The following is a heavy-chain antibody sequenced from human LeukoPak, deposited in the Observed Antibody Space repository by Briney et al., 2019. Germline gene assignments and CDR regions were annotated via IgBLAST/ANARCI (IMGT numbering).Heavy chain of an antibody. D-gene: IGHD6-13*01. CDR2: IRSKANSYAT. J-gene: IGHJ6*03. Sequence: GGSLRLSCAASGFTFSGSAMHLVRQASGKGLEWVGRIRSKANSYATAYAAPVKGRFTISRDDSKNTAYLQMNSLKTEDTAVYYCTSYSSSFDYYYYYMDVWGKGTTVTVSS. V-gene: IGHV3-73*01. CDR3: TSYSSSFDYYYYYMDV. CDR1: GFTFSGSA.